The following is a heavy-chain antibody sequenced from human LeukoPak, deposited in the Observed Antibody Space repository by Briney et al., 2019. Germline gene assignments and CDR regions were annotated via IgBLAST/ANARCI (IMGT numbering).Heavy chain of an antibody. V-gene: IGHV3-9*01. CDR1: GFTFDDYA. D-gene: IGHD5-24*01. J-gene: IGHJ4*02. CDR2: ISWNSGSI. Sequence: PGGSLRLSCAASGFTFDDYAMHWVRQAAGKGLEWVSGISWNSGSIGYADSVKGRFTISRDNAKNSLYLQMNSLRAEDTALYYCAKDVEMATILPHYWGQGTLVTVSS. CDR3: AKDVEMATILPHY.